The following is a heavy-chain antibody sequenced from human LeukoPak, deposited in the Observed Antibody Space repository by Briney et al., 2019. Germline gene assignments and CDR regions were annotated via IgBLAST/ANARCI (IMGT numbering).Heavy chain of an antibody. J-gene: IGHJ4*02. V-gene: IGHV4-39*01. Sequence: SETLSLTCTVSGDSISSSSYYWGWVRQPPGKGLEWIGSIYYSGSTYYNPSLKSRVTISVDTSKTQFSLKLSSVTAADTAVYYCTRQGSGDYYDSSGYYYWGQGTLVTVSS. CDR3: TRQGSGDYYDSSGYYY. D-gene: IGHD3-22*01. CDR1: GDSISSSSYY. CDR2: IYYSGST.